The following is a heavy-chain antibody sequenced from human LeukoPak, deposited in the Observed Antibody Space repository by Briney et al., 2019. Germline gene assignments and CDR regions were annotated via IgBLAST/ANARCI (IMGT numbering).Heavy chain of an antibody. D-gene: IGHD6-13*01. CDR3: ACRDLSSTWSYP. Sequence: GASLKISFKGIGSSFTSYWIGWGRPLPGKGMEWMGVIYPGDSRTRYNPSFQGQVTISVDKSITTAYLQWVSLKASDTAMYYCACRDLSSTWSYPWGQGTLVTVSS. CDR2: IYPGDSRT. V-gene: IGHV5-51*01. J-gene: IGHJ5*02. CDR1: GSSFTSYW.